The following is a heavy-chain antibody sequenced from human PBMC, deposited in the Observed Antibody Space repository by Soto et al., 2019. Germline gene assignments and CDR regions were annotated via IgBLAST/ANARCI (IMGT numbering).Heavy chain of an antibody. CDR2: IDRESGGT. Sequence: LVQSGAEVKKPGASVRVSCKTSGPTFIAYYIHWVRQAPGQGLEWMGWIDRESGGTTYEQKFLGRVTMTRDTSINTAYMDLNRLTSDDTAVYYCARFSVDVPEWGQGTLITVSS. V-gene: IGHV1-2*02. CDR1: GPTFIAYY. CDR3: ARFSVDVPE. D-gene: IGHD5-12*01. J-gene: IGHJ4*02.